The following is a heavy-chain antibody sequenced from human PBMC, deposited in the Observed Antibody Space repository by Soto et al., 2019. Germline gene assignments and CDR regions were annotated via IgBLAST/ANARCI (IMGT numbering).Heavy chain of an antibody. CDR2: ISDNGAST. Sequence: GGSLRLSCVASGFTFNYCAMSWVRQAPGKGLEWVSSISDNGASTYYADSVKGRFTTSRDNSKNTVYLQMNSLSAEDTAVYFCVKDQWLVSNCWGQGTLVTVSS. CDR3: VKDQWLVSNC. D-gene: IGHD5-12*01. J-gene: IGHJ4*02. CDR1: GFTFNYCA. V-gene: IGHV3-23*01.